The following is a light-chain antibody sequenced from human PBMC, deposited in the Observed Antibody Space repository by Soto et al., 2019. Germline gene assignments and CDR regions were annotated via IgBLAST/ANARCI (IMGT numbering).Light chain of an antibody. J-gene: IGLJ2*01. CDR2: DVS. V-gene: IGLV2-14*01. CDR3: SSYTSTSTLVV. CDR1: SSDVGGYNY. Sequence: QSALTQPASVSGSPGQSITISCTGTSSDVGGYNYVSWYQQHPGKAPKVMIYDVSNRPSGVSNRFSGSKSGNTASLTISGLQAEHEADYYCSSYTSTSTLVVFGGGTKLTVL.